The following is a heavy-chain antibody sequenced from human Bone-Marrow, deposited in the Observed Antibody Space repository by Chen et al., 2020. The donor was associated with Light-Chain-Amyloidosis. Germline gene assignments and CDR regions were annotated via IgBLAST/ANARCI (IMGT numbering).Heavy chain of an antibody. V-gene: IGHV5-51*01. CDR3: ARRRDGYNFDY. D-gene: IGHD5-12*01. CDR2: IYPDDSDA. J-gene: IGHJ4*02. CDR1: GYTFPNYW. Sequence: EVQLEQSGPELKNPGESPEITCTGSGYTFPNYWIGWVRQMPGKGLEWMGVIYPDDSDARYSPSFEGQVTISADKSITTAYLQWRSLKASDTAMYYCARRRDGYNFDYWGQGTLVTVSS.